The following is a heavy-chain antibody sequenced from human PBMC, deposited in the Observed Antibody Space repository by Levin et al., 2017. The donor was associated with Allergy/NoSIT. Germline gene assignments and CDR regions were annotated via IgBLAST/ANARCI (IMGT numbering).Heavy chain of an antibody. CDR2: IHHSGST. CDR3: ARVHWNTLAGHDAFDV. J-gene: IGHJ3*01. V-gene: IGHV4-59*01. D-gene: IGHD1-1*01. Sequence: GSLRLSCTVSGGSFTSYFWSWIRQSPRKGLEWIGYIHHSGSTYSNPSLRGRLTISVDTSKNQFSLRLSSVTAADTAVYYCARVHWNTLAGHDAFDVWGQGTMVTVSS. CDR1: GGSFTSYF.